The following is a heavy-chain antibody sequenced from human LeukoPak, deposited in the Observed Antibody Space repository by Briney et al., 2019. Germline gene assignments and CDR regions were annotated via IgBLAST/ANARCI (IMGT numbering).Heavy chain of an antibody. CDR2: VYSSGKT. CDR1: GAPIPYSGPYY. CDR3: ARGISTTLSHSRFDP. V-gene: IGHV4-39*07. D-gene: IGHD1-1*01. J-gene: IGHJ5*02. Sequence: PSETLPLTCTVSGAPIPYSGPYYWSWIRQPAGKRLEYIGSVYSSGKTYYNPSLQTRVTVSLDRSRNQFSLNLYSSTAADTAVYYCARGISTTLSHSRFDPWGQGTLVTVSS.